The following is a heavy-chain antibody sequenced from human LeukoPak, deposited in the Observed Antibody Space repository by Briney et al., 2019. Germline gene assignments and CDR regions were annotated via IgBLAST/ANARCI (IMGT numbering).Heavy chain of an antibody. Sequence: GGSLRLSCAASGFTFSNYAMSWVRQPPGKGLEWVSAISSSGSTIYYADSVKGRFTISRDNAKNSLYLQMNSLRAEDTAVYYCARYYYDSSGYRIDYWGQGTLVTVSS. V-gene: IGHV3-48*03. D-gene: IGHD3-22*01. CDR2: ISSSGSTI. CDR3: ARYYYDSSGYRIDY. CDR1: GFTFSNYA. J-gene: IGHJ4*02.